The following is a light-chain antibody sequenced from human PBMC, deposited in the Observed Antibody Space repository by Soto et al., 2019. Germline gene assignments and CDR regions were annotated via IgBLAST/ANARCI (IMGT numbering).Light chain of an antibody. Sequence: DIVMTQSPDSLAVSLGERATINCQSSQSVLYTSNNKNYLAWYQQKPGQPPKLLIYWASARDSGVPDRFSGSGSGTDFTLTVSSLQAEDVAVYYCQQYYSSPYTFGQGTKLEIQ. J-gene: IGKJ2*01. CDR2: WAS. CDR3: QQYYSSPYT. V-gene: IGKV4-1*01. CDR1: QSVLYTSNNKNY.